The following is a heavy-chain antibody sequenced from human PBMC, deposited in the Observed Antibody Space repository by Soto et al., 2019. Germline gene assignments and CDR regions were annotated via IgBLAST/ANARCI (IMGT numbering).Heavy chain of an antibody. Sequence: ASVKVSCKASGYTFTGYYMHWVRQAPGQGLEWMGWINPNSGGTNYAQKFQGRVTMTRDTSISTAYMELSRLRSDDTAVYYCARGIAVAATYFDYWGQGTLVTVLL. J-gene: IGHJ4*02. V-gene: IGHV1-2*02. CDR3: ARGIAVAATYFDY. D-gene: IGHD6-19*01. CDR1: GYTFTGYY. CDR2: INPNSGGT.